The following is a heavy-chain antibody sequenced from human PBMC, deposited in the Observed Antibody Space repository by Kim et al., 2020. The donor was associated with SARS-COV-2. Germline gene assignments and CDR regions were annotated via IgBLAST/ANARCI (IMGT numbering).Heavy chain of an antibody. CDR3: ARDRGATYYYDSSGYYGSLGDAFDI. Sequence: SETLSLTCTVSGGSISSYYWSWIRQPPGKGLEWIGYIYYSGSTNYNPSLKSRVTISVDTSKNQFSLKLSSVIAADTAVYYCARDRGATYYYDSSGYYGSLGDAFDIWGQGTMVTVSS. V-gene: IGHV4-59*13. CDR1: GGSISSYY. D-gene: IGHD3-22*01. CDR2: IYYSGST. J-gene: IGHJ3*02.